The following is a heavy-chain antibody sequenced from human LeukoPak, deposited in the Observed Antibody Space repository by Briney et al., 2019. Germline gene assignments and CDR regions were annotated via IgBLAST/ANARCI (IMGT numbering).Heavy chain of an antibody. CDR2: INSDGSST. CDR3: ARGGLEPVDY. CDR1: GFTFSSYW. D-gene: IGHD1-1*01. Sequence: PGGSLRLSCAASGFTFSSYWMHWVRQAAGKWLVWVSRINSDGSSTTYADSVKGRFTISRDNAKNTLYLQMNSLRADDTAVYYCARGGLEPVDYWGQGTLVTVSS. V-gene: IGHV3-74*01. J-gene: IGHJ4*02.